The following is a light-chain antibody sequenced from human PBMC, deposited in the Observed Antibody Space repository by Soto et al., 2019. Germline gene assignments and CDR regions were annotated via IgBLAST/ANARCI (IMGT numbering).Light chain of an antibody. CDR2: GAS. Sequence: IVLTQSPGTLSLSPGERATLSCRASQSVSSSYLAWYQQKPGQAPRLLIYGASSRATGIPDRFSGSGSGTDFTLTISRLEPEDFGVYYCQQYGSSPWTFGQGTKVDIK. J-gene: IGKJ1*01. CDR3: QQYGSSPWT. V-gene: IGKV3-20*01. CDR1: QSVSSSY.